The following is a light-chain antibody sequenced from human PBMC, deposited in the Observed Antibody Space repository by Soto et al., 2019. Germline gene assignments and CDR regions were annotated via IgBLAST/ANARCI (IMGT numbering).Light chain of an antibody. CDR1: SGYSNYK. CDR2: VGTGGIVG. J-gene: IGLJ2*01. CDR3: GADHGSGSNFVVV. Sequence: HPVLTQPPSASASLGASVTLTCTLSSGYSNYKVDWYQQRPGKGPRFVMRVGTGGIVGSKGDGIPDRFSVLGSGLNRYLTIKNIQEEDESDYHCGADHGSGSNFVVVFGGGTKVTVL. V-gene: IGLV9-49*01.